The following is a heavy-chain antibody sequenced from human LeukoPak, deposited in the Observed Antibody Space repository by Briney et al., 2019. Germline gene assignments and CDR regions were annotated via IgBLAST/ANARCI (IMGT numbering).Heavy chain of an antibody. J-gene: IGHJ4*02. D-gene: IGHD5-18*01. CDR2: IYPGDSDI. CDR1: GYSFTSFW. Sequence: GESLKISCKGSGYSFTSFWIGWVRQMPGKGLEWMGIIYPGDSDIRYSPSFQGQVTISADKSISTAYLQWSSLKASDTATYYCARRYTYGLVDYWGQGTLVTASS. V-gene: IGHV5-51*01. CDR3: ARRYTYGLVDY.